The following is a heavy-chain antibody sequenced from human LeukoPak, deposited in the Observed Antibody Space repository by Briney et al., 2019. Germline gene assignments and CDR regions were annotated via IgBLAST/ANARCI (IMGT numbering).Heavy chain of an antibody. Sequence: ASVKVSCKASGYTFTSYYMHWVRQAPGQGLEWMGWISAYNGNTNYAQKLQGRVTMTTDTSTSTAYMELRSLRSDDTAVYYCARDADDTEYSSGWPFFDYWGQGTLVTVFS. CDR1: GYTFTSYY. J-gene: IGHJ4*02. CDR2: ISAYNGNT. CDR3: ARDADDTEYSSGWPFFDY. V-gene: IGHV1-18*04. D-gene: IGHD6-19*01.